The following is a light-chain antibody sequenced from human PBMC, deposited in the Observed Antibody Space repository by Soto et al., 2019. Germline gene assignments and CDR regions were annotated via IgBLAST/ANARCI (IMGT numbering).Light chain of an antibody. J-gene: IGLJ2*01. Sequence: QSVLTQPPSVSGAPGQRVTISCTGSSSNIGAGYDVHWYQQLPGTAPKLLIYGNSNRPSGFPDRFSGSKSGTSASLAITGLQAEDEADYYCQSYDSSLIHVVFGGGTKLTVL. V-gene: IGLV1-40*01. CDR3: QSYDSSLIHVV. CDR1: SSNIGAGYD. CDR2: GNS.